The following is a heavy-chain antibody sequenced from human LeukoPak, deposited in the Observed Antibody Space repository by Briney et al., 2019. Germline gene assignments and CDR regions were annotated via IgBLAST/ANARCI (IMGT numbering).Heavy chain of an antibody. J-gene: IGHJ5*02. CDR1: GFTVSSYY. Sequence: GGSLRLSCAATGFTVSSYYMSWVRQAPGKGLEWVSIIYSGGSTYYADSVKGRFTISRDTSKNTLYLQMNSLRAEDTAVYYCAREVGATRGLDPWGQGTLVTVSS. V-gene: IGHV3-53*01. CDR2: IYSGGST. CDR3: AREVGATRGLDP. D-gene: IGHD1-26*01.